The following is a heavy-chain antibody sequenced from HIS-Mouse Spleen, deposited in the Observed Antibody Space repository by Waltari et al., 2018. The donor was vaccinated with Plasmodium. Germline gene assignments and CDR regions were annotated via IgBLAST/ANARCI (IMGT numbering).Heavy chain of an antibody. V-gene: IGHV3-53*01. J-gene: IGHJ3*02. CDR2: IYSGGST. CDR1: GFTVSSNY. CDR3: ARGMKSSSSAFDI. D-gene: IGHD6-6*01. Sequence: EVQLVESGGGLIQPGGSLRLSCSASGFTVSSNYMSWVRQAPGKGLVWVSVIYSGGSTYYADSVKGRFTISRDNSKNTLYLQMNSLRAEDTAVYYCARGMKSSSSAFDIWGQGTMVTVSS.